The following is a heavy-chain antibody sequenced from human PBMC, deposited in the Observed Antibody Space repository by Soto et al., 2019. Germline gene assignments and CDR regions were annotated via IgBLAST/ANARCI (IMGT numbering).Heavy chain of an antibody. CDR1: GFTFSSYA. Sequence: QVQLVESGGGVVQPGRSLRLSCAASGFTFSSYAMHWVRQAPGKGLEWVAVISSDGSNKYYADSVKGRFTISRDNSKNTLYLKMNSLRAEDTAVYYCAREGGYSYGGYYFDYWGQGTLVTVSS. J-gene: IGHJ4*02. CDR3: AREGGYSYGGYYFDY. V-gene: IGHV3-30-3*01. CDR2: ISSDGSNK. D-gene: IGHD5-18*01.